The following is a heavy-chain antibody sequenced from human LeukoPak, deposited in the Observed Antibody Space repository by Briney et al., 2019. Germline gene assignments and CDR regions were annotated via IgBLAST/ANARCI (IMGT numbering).Heavy chain of an antibody. CDR1: GYTFTSYY. CDR2: LNPSGGST. J-gene: IGHJ4*02. CDR3: ARSFRGDFWSGYYTGPFY. Sequence: ASVKVSCKASGYTFTSYYMHWVRQAPGQGLEWMGMLNPSGGSTSYAQKFQGRVTMTRDTSTSTVYMELSSLRSEDTAVYYCARSFRGDFWSGYYTGPFYWGQGTLVTVSS. D-gene: IGHD3-3*01. V-gene: IGHV1-46*01.